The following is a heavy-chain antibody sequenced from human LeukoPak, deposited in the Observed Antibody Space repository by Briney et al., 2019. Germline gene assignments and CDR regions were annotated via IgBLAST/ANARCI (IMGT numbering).Heavy chain of an antibody. CDR3: ARGRITMVRGVLD. J-gene: IGHJ4*02. D-gene: IGHD3-10*01. Sequence: PSETLSLTCAVSGGSISSGGYSWSWIRQPPGKGLEWIGYIYHSGSTYYNPSLKSRVTISVDTSKNQFSLKLSSVTAADTAVYYCARGRITMVRGVLDWGQGTLVTVSS. V-gene: IGHV4-30-2*01. CDR2: IYHSGST. CDR1: GGSISSGGYS.